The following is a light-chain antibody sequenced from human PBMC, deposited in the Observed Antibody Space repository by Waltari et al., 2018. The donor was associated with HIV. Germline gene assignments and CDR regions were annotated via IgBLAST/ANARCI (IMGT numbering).Light chain of an antibody. Sequence: QSALTQPPPVSGSPGQSVTISCTATSSDVGGYNYVSWYQQHPGKAPQLMIYDVSKRPSGVPDRFSGSKSGNTASLTISGLQAEDEADYYCCSYAGSYSWVFGGGTKLTVL. V-gene: IGLV2-11*01. CDR2: DVS. J-gene: IGLJ3*02. CDR3: CSYAGSYSWV. CDR1: SSDVGGYNY.